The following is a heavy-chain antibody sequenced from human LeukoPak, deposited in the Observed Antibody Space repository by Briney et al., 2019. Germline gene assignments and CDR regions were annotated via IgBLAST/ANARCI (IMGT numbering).Heavy chain of an antibody. CDR1: CGSFSGYY. V-gene: IGHV4-34*01. CDR2: INHSGST. CDR3: AGSIAARLDY. Sequence: PSETLFLTCAFYCGSFSGYYWSWIRQPPGKRLEWIGEINHSGSTNYNPSLKSRVTISVDTSKNQFSLKLSSVTAADTAVYYCAGSIAARLDYWGQGTLVTVSS. J-gene: IGHJ4*02. D-gene: IGHD6-6*01.